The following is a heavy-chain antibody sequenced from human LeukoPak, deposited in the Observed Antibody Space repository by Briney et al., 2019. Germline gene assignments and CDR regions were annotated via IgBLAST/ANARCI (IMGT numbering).Heavy chain of an antibody. Sequence: GGSLRLTCAASGFVFEESTMHWVRQAPGKGLEWVSLINWDGDTTHYAGSVKGRFTISRDNSKNSLYLQLNSLTSDDTALYYCATGDEDSPMNFYHWGQGTLVTVSS. CDR1: GFVFEEST. CDR2: INWDGDTT. CDR3: ATGDEDSPMNFYH. J-gene: IGHJ4*02. D-gene: IGHD5-18*01. V-gene: IGHV3-43*01.